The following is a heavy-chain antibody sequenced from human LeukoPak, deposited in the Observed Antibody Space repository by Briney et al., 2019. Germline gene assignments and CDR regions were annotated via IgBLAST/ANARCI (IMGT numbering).Heavy chain of an antibody. Sequence: GGSLRLSCAASGFTVSSNYMSWVRQAPGKGLEWVSVIHSGGSTYYADSVKGRFTISRDNSKNTLYLQMNSLRAEDTAVYYCARRAMVRGVMVAFDIWGQGTMVTVSS. CDR2: IHSGGST. V-gene: IGHV3-66*01. D-gene: IGHD3-10*01. CDR3: ARRAMVRGVMVAFDI. J-gene: IGHJ3*02. CDR1: GFTVSSNY.